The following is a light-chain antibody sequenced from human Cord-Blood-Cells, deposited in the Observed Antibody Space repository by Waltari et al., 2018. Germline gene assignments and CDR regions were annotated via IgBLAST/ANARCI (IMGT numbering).Light chain of an antibody. J-gene: IGLJ3*02. CDR2: RNN. CDR1: SSNIGSNY. CDR3: AAWDDSLSGNWV. V-gene: IGLV1-47*01. Sequence: QSVLTQPPSASGTPGQRVTISCSGSSSNIGSNYVYWYQQLPGTAPKLLIYRNNPRPSGVPDRFSGAKSGTSASVAIRGLRSEDEADYYCAAWDDSLSGNWVFGGGTKLTVL.